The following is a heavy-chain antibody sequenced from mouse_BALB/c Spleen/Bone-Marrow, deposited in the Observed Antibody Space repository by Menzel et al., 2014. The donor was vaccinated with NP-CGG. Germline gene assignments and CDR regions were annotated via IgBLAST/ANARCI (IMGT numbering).Heavy chain of an antibody. CDR2: IYPSDSYT. J-gene: IGHJ2*01. V-gene: IGHV1-69*02. Sequence: QVQLQQFGAELVRPGASVKLSCKASGYTFTSYWINWAKQRPGQGLEWIGNIYPSDSYTNYNQKFKDKATLTVDKSSSTAYMQLSSPTSEDSAVYYCTRTYGSSYEYYFDYWGQGTTLTVSS. CDR3: TRTYGSSYEYYFDY. CDR1: GYTFTSYW. D-gene: IGHD1-1*01.